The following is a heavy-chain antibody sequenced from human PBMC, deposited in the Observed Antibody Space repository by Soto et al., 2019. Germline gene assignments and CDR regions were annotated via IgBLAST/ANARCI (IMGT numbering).Heavy chain of an antibody. V-gene: IGHV3-21*01. D-gene: IGHD3-22*01. CDR1: GFTFSSYS. Sequence: TGGSLRLSCAASGFTFSSYSMNWVRQAPGKGLEWVSSISSSSSYIYYADSVKGRFTISRDNAKNSLYLQMNSLRAEDTAVYYCAREALLYYYDSSGYSNPDYWGQGTLVTVSS. CDR2: ISSSSSYI. CDR3: AREALLYYYDSSGYSNPDY. J-gene: IGHJ4*02.